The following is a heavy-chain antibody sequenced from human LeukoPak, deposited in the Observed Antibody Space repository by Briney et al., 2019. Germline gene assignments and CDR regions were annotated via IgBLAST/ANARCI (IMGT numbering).Heavy chain of an antibody. CDR1: GGSISSGGYS. Sequence: SQTLSLTCAVSGGSISSGGYSWSWIRQPPGKGLEWIGYIYYSGSTCYNPSLKSRVTISVDTSKNQFSLKLSSVTAADTAVYYCAATKWLLLQCWFDPWGQGTLVTVSS. V-gene: IGHV4-30-4*07. D-gene: IGHD3-22*01. CDR2: IYYSGST. CDR3: AATKWLLLQCWFDP. J-gene: IGHJ5*02.